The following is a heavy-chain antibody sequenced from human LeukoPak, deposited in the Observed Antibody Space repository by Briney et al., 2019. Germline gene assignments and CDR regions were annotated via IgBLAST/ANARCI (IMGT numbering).Heavy chain of an antibody. Sequence: SETLSLTCTVSGGSISSSSYYWGWIRQPPGKGLEWIGSIYYSGSTYYNPSLKSRVTISVDTSKNQFSLKLSSVTAADTAVYYCAKHGGYSYGYWPDYWGQGTLVTVSS. D-gene: IGHD5-18*01. CDR2: IYYSGST. J-gene: IGHJ4*02. CDR1: GGSISSSSYY. V-gene: IGHV4-39*01. CDR3: AKHGGYSYGYWPDY.